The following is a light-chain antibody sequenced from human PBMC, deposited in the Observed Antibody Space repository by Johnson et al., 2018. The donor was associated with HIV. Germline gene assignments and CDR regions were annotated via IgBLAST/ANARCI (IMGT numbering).Light chain of an antibody. CDR1: SSNIGNNY. Sequence: QSVLTQSPSVSAAPGQKVTISCSGSSSNIGNNYVSWYQQLPGTAPKLLIYDNNKRPSGIPDRSSGSKSGTSATLGITGLQTGDEADYYCGTWDSSLSAVFGTGTKVTVL. CDR2: DNN. V-gene: IGLV1-51*01. J-gene: IGLJ1*01. CDR3: GTWDSSLSAV.